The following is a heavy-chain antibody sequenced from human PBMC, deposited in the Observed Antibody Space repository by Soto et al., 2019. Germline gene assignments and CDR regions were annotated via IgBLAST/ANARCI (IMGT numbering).Heavy chain of an antibody. D-gene: IGHD2-2*01. CDR1: GFTFSDYY. CDR2: ISSSGSTI. CDR3: ARDEKVWDIVVVPAATFDY. Sequence: GGSLRLSCAASGFTFSDYYMSWIRQAPGKGLECVSYISSSGSTIYYADSVKGRFTISRDNAKNSLYLQMNSLRAEDTAVYYCARDEKVWDIVVVPAATFDYWGQGTLVTVSS. V-gene: IGHV3-11*01. J-gene: IGHJ4*02.